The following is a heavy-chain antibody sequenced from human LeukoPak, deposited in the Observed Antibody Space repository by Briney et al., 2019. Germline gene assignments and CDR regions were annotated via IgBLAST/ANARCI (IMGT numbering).Heavy chain of an antibody. V-gene: IGHV3-7*03. CDR2: IKQDGSEK. CDR3: AKGLGYSVGNFFDY. CDR1: GFTFSSYW. D-gene: IGHD3-22*01. J-gene: IGHJ4*02. Sequence: PGGSLRLSCAASGFTFSSYWMSWVRQAPGKGLEWVANIKQDGSEKYYVDSVKGRFTISRDNSKNTLYLQMNSLSAEDTALYYCAKGLGYSVGNFFDYWGQGTLVTVSS.